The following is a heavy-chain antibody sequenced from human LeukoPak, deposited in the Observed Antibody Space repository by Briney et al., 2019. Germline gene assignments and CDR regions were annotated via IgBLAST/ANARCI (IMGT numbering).Heavy chain of an antibody. Sequence: SETLSLTCAVYGGSFSGYYWSWIRQPPGKGLEWIGEINHSGSTNYNPSLKSRVTISVGTSKNQFSLKLSSVTAADTAVYYCASQNSTVTTCDYWGQGTLVTVSS. V-gene: IGHV4-34*01. D-gene: IGHD4-17*01. CDR2: INHSGST. CDR3: ASQNSTVTTCDY. J-gene: IGHJ4*02. CDR1: GGSFSGYY.